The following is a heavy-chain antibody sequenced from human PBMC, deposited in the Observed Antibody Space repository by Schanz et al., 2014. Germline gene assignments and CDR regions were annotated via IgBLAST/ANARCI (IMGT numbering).Heavy chain of an antibody. Sequence: EVQLVESGGGLVQPGRSLRLSCAASGFPFNEYGMLWVRQAPGKGLEWVSSISWNSGSIDYADSVKGRFTISRDNSKNTLYLQMNSLRADDTAVYYCARDLLVSHYDFWSGNDYWGQGTLVTVSS. J-gene: IGHJ4*02. D-gene: IGHD3-3*01. V-gene: IGHV3-9*01. CDR1: GFPFNEYG. CDR3: ARDLLVSHYDFWSGNDY. CDR2: ISWNSGSI.